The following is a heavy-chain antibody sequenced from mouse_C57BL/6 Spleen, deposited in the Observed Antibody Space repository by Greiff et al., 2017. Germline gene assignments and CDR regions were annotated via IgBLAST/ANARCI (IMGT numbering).Heavy chain of an antibody. D-gene: IGHD5-1-1*01. V-gene: IGHV1-61*01. CDR2: IYTSDSET. CDR3: ARGGINTYYYED. Sequence: QVQLQQPGAELVRPGSSVKLSCTASGYTFTSYWMDWVQQRPEQGLEWIGNIYTSDSETHYHQTFKDKATLTVDKSSSTDYMQLSSLTSEYAAVYYCARGGINTYYYEDWGQGTTLTV. J-gene: IGHJ2*01. CDR1: GYTFTSYW.